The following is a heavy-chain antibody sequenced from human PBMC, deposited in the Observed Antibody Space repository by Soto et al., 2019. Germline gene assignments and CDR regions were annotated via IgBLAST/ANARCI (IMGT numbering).Heavy chain of an antibody. Sequence: EVQLVESGGGLEQPGRSLRLSCKTSGFSFEDYGVSWFRRAPGKGLEWVAFIRSRSYGGAADYAASVMGRFAVSRDDPGSIAYFEVSSLKVEDTAVYYCTRIYGSGTYLPGFWGQGTLVTVSS. CDR3: TRIYGSGTYLPGF. CDR2: IRSRSYGGAA. V-gene: IGHV3-49*03. J-gene: IGHJ4*02. D-gene: IGHD3-10*01. CDR1: GFSFEDYG.